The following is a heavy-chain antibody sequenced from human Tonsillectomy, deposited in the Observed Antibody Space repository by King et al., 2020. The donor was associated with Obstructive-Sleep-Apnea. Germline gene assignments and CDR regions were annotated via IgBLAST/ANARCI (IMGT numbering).Heavy chain of an antibody. J-gene: IGHJ4*02. V-gene: IGHV4-59*08. CDR1: GGSISSYY. D-gene: IGHD5-12*01. CDR2: IYYSGTT. Sequence: QLQESGPGLLKPSETLSLTCTVSGGSISSYYWSWIRQPPGKGLEWIGYIYYSGTTKYSPSLKSRVIISEDTSKNQFSLKLSSVTAADTAVYYCARVNSAYDFDYWGQGTLVTVSS. CDR3: ARVNSAYDFDY.